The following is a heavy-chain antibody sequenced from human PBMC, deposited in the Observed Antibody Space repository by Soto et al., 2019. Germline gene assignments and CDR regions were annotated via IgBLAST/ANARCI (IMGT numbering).Heavy chain of an antibody. V-gene: IGHV1-69*13. J-gene: IGHJ6*02. D-gene: IGHD3-3*01. Sequence: SVKVSCKASGGTFSSYAISWVRQAPGQGLEWMGGIIPIFGTANYAQKFQGRVTITADESTSTAYMELSSLRSEDTAVYYCASTYYDFWSGFYYYYYGMDVWGQGTTVTVSS. CDR3: ASTYYDFWSGFYYYYYGMDV. CDR2: IIPIFGTA. CDR1: GGTFSSYA.